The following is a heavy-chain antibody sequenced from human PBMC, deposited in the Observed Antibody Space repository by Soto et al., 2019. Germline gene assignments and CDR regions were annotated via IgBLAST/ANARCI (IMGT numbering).Heavy chain of an antibody. D-gene: IGHD3-10*01. Sequence: EVQLVESGGGLVQPGGSLRLSCTASGFTFNNYWMHWVRQAPGKGPVWVSRINGDGRTTTYADSVRGRFTISRDNAKYTVSLQMNSLRAEDTAVYYCAGGDYSGAGTFYLTDHWGQGTLVTVSS. J-gene: IGHJ4*02. CDR1: GFTFNNYW. CDR2: INGDGRTT. V-gene: IGHV3-74*01. CDR3: AGGDYSGAGTFYLTDH.